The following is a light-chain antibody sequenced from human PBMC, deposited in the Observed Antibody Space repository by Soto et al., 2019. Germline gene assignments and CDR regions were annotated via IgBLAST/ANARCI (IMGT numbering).Light chain of an antibody. J-gene: IGKJ5*01. Sequence: DIVMTQTPLSSPVTLGQPASISCRSSQSLVHSVGNTYLSWLHQRPGQPPRHLLYEISNRFSGVPDRFSGSGAGTDFTLTISGVEAEDVGVYYCMQATQFPITFGQGTRLEIK. CDR2: EIS. V-gene: IGKV2-24*01. CDR3: MQATQFPIT. CDR1: QSLVHSVGNTY.